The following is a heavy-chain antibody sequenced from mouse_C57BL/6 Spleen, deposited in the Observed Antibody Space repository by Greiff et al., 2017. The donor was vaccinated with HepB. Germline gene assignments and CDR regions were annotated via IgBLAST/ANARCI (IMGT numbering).Heavy chain of an antibody. J-gene: IGHJ2*01. CDR1: GETFNREG. CDR3: ARDSSGHY. D-gene: IGHD3-2*02. CDR2: IYPGSGST. Sequence: VQRKKKGAEGGKKGEAVKRAGKEEGETFNREGRTGGKQRPGKGLEWIGDIYPGSGSTNYNEKFKSKATLTVDTSSSTAYMQLSSLTSEDSAVYYCARDSSGHYWGQGTTLTVSS. V-gene: IGHV1-55*01.